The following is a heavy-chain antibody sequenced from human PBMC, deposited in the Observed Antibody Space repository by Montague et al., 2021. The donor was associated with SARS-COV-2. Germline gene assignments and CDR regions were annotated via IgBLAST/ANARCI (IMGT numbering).Heavy chain of an antibody. V-gene: IGHV4-31*03. D-gene: IGHD6-13*01. CDR3: ARSESPSYSSSPFDY. Sequence: TLSLTCIVSGGSISSGGYYWSWIRRPPGKGLEWIGYIYYSGSTYYNPSLKSRLSISLDTSKNHFSLRLSSVTAADTAVYYCARSESPSYSSSPFDYWGQGTLVTVSS. CDR1: GGSISSGGYY. CDR2: IYYSGST. J-gene: IGHJ4*02.